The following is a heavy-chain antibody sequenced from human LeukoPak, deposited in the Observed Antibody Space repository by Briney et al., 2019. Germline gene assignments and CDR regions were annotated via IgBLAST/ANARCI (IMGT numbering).Heavy chain of an antibody. V-gene: IGHV3-48*04. CDR3: ARTRRITMVRGAPH. J-gene: IGHJ4*02. CDR1: GFTFSSHW. D-gene: IGHD3-10*01. Sequence: GGSLRLSCAASGFTFSSHWMHWVRPAPGKGLEWVSYISSSGSTIYYADSVKGRFTISRDNAKNSLYLQMNSLRAEDTAVYYCARTRRITMVRGAPHWGQGTLVTVSS. CDR2: ISSSGSTI.